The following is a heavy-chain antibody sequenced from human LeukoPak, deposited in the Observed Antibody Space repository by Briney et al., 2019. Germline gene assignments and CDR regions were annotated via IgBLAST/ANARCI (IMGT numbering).Heavy chain of an antibody. D-gene: IGHD6-6*01. Sequence: GGSLRLSCAASGFTFSSYGMHWVRQAPGKGLEWVAVISYDGRNKYYADSVEGRFTISRDNSKNTLYLQMNSLRADDTAVYYCANFVDSYGLDVWGQRTTVTVSS. CDR1: GFTFSSYG. J-gene: IGHJ6*02. CDR2: ISYDGRNK. V-gene: IGHV3-30*18. CDR3: ANFVDSYGLDV.